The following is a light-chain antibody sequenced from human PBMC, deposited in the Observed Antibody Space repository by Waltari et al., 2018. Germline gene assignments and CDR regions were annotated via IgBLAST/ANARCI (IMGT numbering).Light chain of an antibody. V-gene: IGKV3-11*01. J-gene: IGKJ2*01. CDR1: QSVSSY. CDR3: QQRSNGPRT. Sequence: EIVLTHSPATLSLSPGERATLSCRASQSVSSYLAWYQQKPGQAPRLLIYEASDRATGIPARFSGSGSGTDFTLTISSLEPEDFAVYYCQQRSNGPRTFGEGTKLEIK. CDR2: EAS.